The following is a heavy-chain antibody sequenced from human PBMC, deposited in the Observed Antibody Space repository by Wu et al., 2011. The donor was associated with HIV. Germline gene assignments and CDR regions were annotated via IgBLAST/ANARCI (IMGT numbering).Heavy chain of an antibody. CDR3: ARGDSSSYRY. J-gene: IGHJ4*02. V-gene: IGHV5-51*03. CDR1: GYSFSSYW. Sequence: VQLVQSGAEVKKPGESLKISCQASGYSFSSYWIAWVRQMPGKGLEWMGNIFPADSDTRYSPSFQDQVSMSADKSTRIVYLQWSSLKASDTATYYCARGDSSSYRYWGQGTLVTVSS. D-gene: IGHD6-13*01. CDR2: IFPADSDT.